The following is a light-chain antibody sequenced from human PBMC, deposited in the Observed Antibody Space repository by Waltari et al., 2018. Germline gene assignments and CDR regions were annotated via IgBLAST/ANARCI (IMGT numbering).Light chain of an antibody. Sequence: DTQMTQSPATLSASIGDRVTITCRASGNIGNWLAWYQQKPGKAPKLLISQASILETGVPSRFSGRGSRTEFTLTIGSLQPDDFGTYYCQQYNSYWTFGQGTKVEVK. CDR2: QAS. J-gene: IGKJ1*01. CDR3: QQYNSYWT. CDR1: GNIGNW. V-gene: IGKV1-5*03.